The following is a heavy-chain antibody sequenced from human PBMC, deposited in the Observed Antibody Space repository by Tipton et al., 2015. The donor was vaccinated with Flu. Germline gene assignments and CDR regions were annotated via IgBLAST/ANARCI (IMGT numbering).Heavy chain of an antibody. CDR1: GFTFSDYY. CDR2: IGSSGSTI. Sequence: SLRLSCAASGFTFSDYYMSWIRQAPGKGLEWVSYIGSSGSTIYYADSVKGRFTISRDNAKNSLYLQMNSLRAEDTAVYYCARARYYYGSGSYYKDYYYGMDVWGQGTTVTVSS. CDR3: ARARYYYGSGSYYKDYYYGMDV. D-gene: IGHD3-10*01. J-gene: IGHJ6*02. V-gene: IGHV3-11*04.